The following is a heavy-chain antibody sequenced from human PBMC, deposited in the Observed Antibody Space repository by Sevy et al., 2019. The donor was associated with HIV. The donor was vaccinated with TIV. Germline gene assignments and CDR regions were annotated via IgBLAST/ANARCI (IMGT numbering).Heavy chain of an antibody. V-gene: IGHV3-73*01. Sequence: GGSLRLSCAASGFNFSGSTMYWVRQASGKGLEWVGRIRRKVNIYATADAASVKGRFTMSRDDSKNTAYLKMNGLKTEDTAMYYCSSQRSIAVAGDYFDYWGQGTLVTVSS. CDR2: IRRKVNIYAT. J-gene: IGHJ4*02. CDR1: GFNFSGST. D-gene: IGHD6-19*01. CDR3: SSQRSIAVAGDYFDY.